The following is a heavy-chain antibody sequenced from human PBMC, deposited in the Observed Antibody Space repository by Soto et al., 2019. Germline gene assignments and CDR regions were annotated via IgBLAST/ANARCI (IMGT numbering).Heavy chain of an antibody. CDR3: VTDLIVGVINKPFDY. D-gene: IGHD3-22*01. CDR1: GFTFSYYS. V-gene: IGHV3-48*02. CDR2: INSGSSTI. J-gene: IGHJ4*02. Sequence: EVQLVEAGGGLVQPGGSLRLSCKASGFTFSYYSLNWVRQGPGKGLEWIAHINSGSSTINYADSVRSRFTISRDDAKDSMYLQMNSLRDEDTAIYYCVTDLIVGVINKPFDYWGQGTLVTVSS.